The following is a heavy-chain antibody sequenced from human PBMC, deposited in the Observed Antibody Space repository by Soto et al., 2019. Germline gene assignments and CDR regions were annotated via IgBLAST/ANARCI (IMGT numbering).Heavy chain of an antibody. CDR3: ARDSSSGSYYYYYYYGMDV. CDR2: IKQDGSEK. D-gene: IGHD1-26*01. Sequence: GGSLRLSCAASGFTFSSYWMSWVRQAPGKGLEWVANIKQDGSEKYYVDSVKGGFTISRDNAKNALYLQMNSLRAEDTAVYYCARDSSSGSYYYYYYYGMDVWGQGTTVTVSS. V-gene: IGHV3-7*01. J-gene: IGHJ6*02. CDR1: GFTFSSYW.